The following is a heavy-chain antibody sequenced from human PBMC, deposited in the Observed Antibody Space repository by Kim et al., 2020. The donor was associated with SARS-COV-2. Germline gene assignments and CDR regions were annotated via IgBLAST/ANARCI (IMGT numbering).Heavy chain of an antibody. J-gene: IGHJ6*02. V-gene: IGHV3-48*03. CDR2: ISSSGSTI. D-gene: IGHD3-16*01. Sequence: GGSLRLSCAASGFTFSSYEMNWVRQAPGKGLEWVSYISSSGSTIYYADSVKGRFTISRDNAKNSLYLQMNSLRAEDTAVYYCARDVNIYEAPCGMDVWGQGTTVTVSS. CDR3: ARDVNIYEAPCGMDV. CDR1: GFTFSSYE.